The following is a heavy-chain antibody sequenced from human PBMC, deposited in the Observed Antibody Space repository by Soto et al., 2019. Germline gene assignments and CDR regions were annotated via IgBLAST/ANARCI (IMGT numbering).Heavy chain of an antibody. V-gene: IGHV1-3*01. D-gene: IGHD5-18*01. J-gene: IGHJ4*02. CDR1: GYTFTDYA. Sequence: HVELVQSGADVKKPGASVTISCKASGYTFTDYALHWVRQAPGQRLEWMGWMNAGVGNTLYSQKYQGRITITRDTSASTAYMELNSLKSEDTAIYYCARDTGYTFGSLNYWGPGTLVTVSS. CDR2: MNAGVGNT. CDR3: ARDTGYTFGSLNY.